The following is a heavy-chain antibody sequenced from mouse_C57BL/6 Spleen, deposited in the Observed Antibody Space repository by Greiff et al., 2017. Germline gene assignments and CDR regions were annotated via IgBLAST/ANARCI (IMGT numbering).Heavy chain of an antibody. V-gene: IGHV1-64*01. D-gene: IGHD1-1*01. CDR2: IHPNSGST. CDR1: GYTFTSYW. CDR3: ARGWGTTPYYFDY. J-gene: IGHJ2*01. Sequence: VQLQQPGAELVKPGASVKLSCKASGYTFTSYWMHWVKQRPGQGLEWIGMIHPNSGSTNYNEKFKSKATLTVDKSSSTAYMQLSSLTSEDSAVYYCARGWGTTPYYFDYWGQGTTLTVSA.